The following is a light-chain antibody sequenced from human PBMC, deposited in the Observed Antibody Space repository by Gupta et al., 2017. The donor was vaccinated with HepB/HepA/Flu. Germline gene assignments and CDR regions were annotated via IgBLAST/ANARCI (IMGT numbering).Light chain of an antibody. V-gene: IGKV1-39*01. J-gene: IGKJ3*01. CDR1: QSIKNY. CDR3: QQSYFVPFT. CDR2: IGS. Sequence: MQMTQLPSSLSASVGDRVTITCRASQSIKNYVNWYQQRPGRAPKLLIYIGSSLQNGVSSRFSGSYSGTDFTLSISNLQSEDFATYFCQQSYFVPFTFGPGTVVDV.